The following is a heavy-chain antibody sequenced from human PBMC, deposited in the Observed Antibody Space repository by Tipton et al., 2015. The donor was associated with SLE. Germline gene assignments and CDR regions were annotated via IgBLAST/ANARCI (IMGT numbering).Heavy chain of an antibody. D-gene: IGHD1-1*01. V-gene: IGHV3-NL1*01. CDR2: IYSGGTT. J-gene: IGHJ4*02. CDR3: ARGSLVRGTDY. Sequence: SLRLSCAASGFTFSTYGMHWVRQAPGKGLEWVSVIYSGGTTYYADSVKGRFTISRDNSKNTLHLQMNSLRAEDTAVYYCARGSLVRGTDYWGQGTLVTVSS. CDR1: GFTFSTYG.